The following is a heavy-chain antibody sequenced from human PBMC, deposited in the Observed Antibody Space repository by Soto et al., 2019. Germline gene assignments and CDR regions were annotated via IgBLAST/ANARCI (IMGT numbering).Heavy chain of an antibody. CDR2: ISYDGSNK. J-gene: IGHJ3*02. CDR3: ANVEWELGHDAFDI. V-gene: IGHV3-30*18. Sequence: QVQLMESGGGVVQPGRSLRLSCVASGFTFSSYGMHWVRQAPGKGLEWVAVISYDGSNKYYADSVKGRFTISRDISKNTLYLQMNSLRAEDTAVYYCANVEWELGHDAFDIWCQGTMVAVSS. D-gene: IGHD1-26*01. CDR1: GFTFSSYG.